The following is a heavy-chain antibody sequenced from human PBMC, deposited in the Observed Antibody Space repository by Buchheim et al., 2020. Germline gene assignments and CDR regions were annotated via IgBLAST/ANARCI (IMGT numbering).Heavy chain of an antibody. J-gene: IGHJ4*02. CDR1: GYTFTNYY. V-gene: IGHV1-46*01. Sequence: QVQLVQSGAEVKRPGASVKVSCKASGYTFTNYYIHWVRQAPGEGLEWMGVINPSGGSTSYAQTFQGRVTMTRDISTSTVHMELSSLRSEDTALYYCARDSGLRSLEWSFDYWGQGTL. CDR2: INPSGGST. D-gene: IGHD3-3*01. CDR3: ARDSGLRSLEWSFDY.